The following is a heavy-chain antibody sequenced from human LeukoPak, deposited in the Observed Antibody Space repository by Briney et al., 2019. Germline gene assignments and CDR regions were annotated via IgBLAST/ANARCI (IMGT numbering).Heavy chain of an antibody. CDR3: ARDFDSDVTTCVGLAS. CDR2: ISSDGTRK. D-gene: IGHD3-9*01. J-gene: IGHJ5*01. CDR1: GFTFSSYA. Sequence: GRSLRLSCAASGFTFSSYAMHWVRQAPGKGLEWVAVISSDGTRKYYTDSVKDRFIISRDNSKNTLYMQMNSLRAEDTAVYYCARDFDSDVTTCVGLASWGQGTLVTVSS. V-gene: IGHV3-30-3*01.